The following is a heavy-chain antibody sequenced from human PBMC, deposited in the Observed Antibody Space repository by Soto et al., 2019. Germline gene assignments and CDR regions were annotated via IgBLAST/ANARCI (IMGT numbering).Heavy chain of an antibody. CDR3: ARDIVQWSGYRTYNWFDP. V-gene: IGHV1-69*01. CDR1: GGTFSSYA. CDR2: IIPIFGTA. J-gene: IGHJ5*02. D-gene: IGHD3-3*01. Sequence: QVQLVQSGAEVQKPGSSVKVSCKASGGTFSSYAISWVRQAPGQGLEWMGGIIPIFGTANYAQKFQGRVTITADESTSTAYMELSSLRSEDTAVYYCARDIVQWSGYRTYNWFDPWGQGTLVTVSS.